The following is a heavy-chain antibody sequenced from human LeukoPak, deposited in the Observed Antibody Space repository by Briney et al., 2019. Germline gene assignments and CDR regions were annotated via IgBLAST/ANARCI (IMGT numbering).Heavy chain of an antibody. V-gene: IGHV3-23*01. CDR3: AKELTPYVGASAD. Sequence: GGSLRLSCAAAGFTFSSHALSWVRQAPGKGLEWVSTISGGGDSTYYADSVKGRFTFSRDNSKNTLYLQMNSLRAEDTAVYYCAKELTPYVGASADWGQGTLVTVSS. CDR2: ISGGGDST. D-gene: IGHD1-26*01. CDR1: GFTFSSHA. J-gene: IGHJ4*02.